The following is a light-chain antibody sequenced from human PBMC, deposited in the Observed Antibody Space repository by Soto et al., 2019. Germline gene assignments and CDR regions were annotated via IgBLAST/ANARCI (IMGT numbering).Light chain of an antibody. CDR1: RRDVGDYNY. CDR3: SSYTGSNSYV. CDR2: DVN. Sequence: QSALTQPASVSGSPGQSITISCTGTRRDVGDYNYVSWYQQHPGKAPKVIIYDVNNRPSGVSNRFSGSKSGNTASLTISGIQAEDEADYYCSSYTGSNSYVFGSGTKVTVL. J-gene: IGLJ1*01. V-gene: IGLV2-14*01.